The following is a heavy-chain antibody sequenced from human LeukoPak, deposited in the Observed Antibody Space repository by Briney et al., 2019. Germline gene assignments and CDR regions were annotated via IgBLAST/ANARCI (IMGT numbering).Heavy chain of an antibody. Sequence: GASVEVSCKASGYTFTGYYMHWVRQAPGQGLEWMGWINPNSGGTNYAQKFQGRVTMTRDTSISTAYMELSRLRSDDTAVYYCARWRGYCSSTSCYEDYFDYWGQGTLVTVSS. J-gene: IGHJ4*02. CDR3: ARWRGYCSSTSCYEDYFDY. CDR2: INPNSGGT. V-gene: IGHV1-2*02. CDR1: GYTFTGYY. D-gene: IGHD2-2*01.